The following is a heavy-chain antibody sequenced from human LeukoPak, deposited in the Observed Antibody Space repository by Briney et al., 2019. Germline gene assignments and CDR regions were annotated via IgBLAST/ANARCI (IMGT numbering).Heavy chain of an antibody. CDR3: ARYPTIAVAGTVCSAFDI. V-gene: IGHV4-61*02. Sequence: PSQTLSLTCTVSGGSISSGSYYWSWIRQPAGKGLEWIGGIYTSGSTNYNPSLKSRVTISVDTSKNQFFLKLSSVTAADTAVYYCARYPTIAVAGTVCSAFDIWGQGTMVTVSS. J-gene: IGHJ3*02. CDR2: IYTSGST. D-gene: IGHD6-19*01. CDR1: GGSISSGSYY.